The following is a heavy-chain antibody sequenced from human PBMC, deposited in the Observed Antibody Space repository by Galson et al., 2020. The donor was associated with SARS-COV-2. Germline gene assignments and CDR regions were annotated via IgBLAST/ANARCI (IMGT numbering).Heavy chain of an antibody. Sequence: KVSETLSLTCTVTGGSIRSSRYYWGWIRQPPGKGLEWNGSINYSGSTYYNPSLKSRVTISVDTSKNQFSLKLSSVTAADTAVYYCASRNLTGYYNPSPIDYWGQGTLVTVSS. V-gene: IGHV4-39*01. J-gene: IGHJ4*02. CDR1: GGSIRSSRYY. D-gene: IGHD3-9*01. CDR2: INYSGST. CDR3: ASRNLTGYYNPSPIDY.